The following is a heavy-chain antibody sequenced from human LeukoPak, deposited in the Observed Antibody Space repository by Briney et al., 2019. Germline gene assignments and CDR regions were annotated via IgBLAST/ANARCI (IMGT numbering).Heavy chain of an antibody. V-gene: IGHV1-69*04. CDR1: GGTFSSYA. CDR2: IIPILGIA. J-gene: IGHJ4*02. Sequence: GASVKVSCKASGGTFSSYAISWVRQAPGQGLEWMGRIIPILGIANYAQKFQGRVTITADKSTSTAHMELSSLRSEDTAVYYCARAVGDYTFDYWGQGTLVTVSS. CDR3: ARAVGDYTFDY. D-gene: IGHD4-17*01.